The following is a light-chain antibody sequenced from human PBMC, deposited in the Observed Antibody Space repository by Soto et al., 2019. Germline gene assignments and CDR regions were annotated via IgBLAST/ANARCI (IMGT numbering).Light chain of an antibody. V-gene: IGLV2-23*03. CDR1: SSDVGSYNL. J-gene: IGLJ2*01. CDR2: EGS. Sequence: QSGLTQPASVSGSPGQSITISCTGTSSDVGSYNLVSWYQQHPAKAPKLMIYEGSKRPSGVSNRFSGSKSGNTASLTISGLQAEDEADYYCSSYAGSSTFVVFGGGTKVTVL. CDR3: SSYAGSSTFVV.